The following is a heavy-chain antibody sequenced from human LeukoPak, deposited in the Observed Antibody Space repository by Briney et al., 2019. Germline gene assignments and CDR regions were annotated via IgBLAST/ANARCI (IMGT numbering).Heavy chain of an antibody. CDR2: ISGDGSNT. V-gene: IGHV3-74*01. D-gene: IGHD1-1*01. Sequence: GGSLRLSCAASGFTFSSYWMHWVRHAPGKGLVWVSRISGDGSNTHYADSVKGRFTISRDNAENTLYLQMNSLRAEDTALYYCARTNYYFDNWGQGSLVTVSS. CDR1: GFTFSSYW. CDR3: ARTNYYFDN. J-gene: IGHJ4*02.